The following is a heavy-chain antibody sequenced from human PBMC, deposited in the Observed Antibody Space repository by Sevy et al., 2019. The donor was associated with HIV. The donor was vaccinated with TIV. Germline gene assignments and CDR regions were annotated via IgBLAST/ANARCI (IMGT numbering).Heavy chain of an antibody. V-gene: IGHV1-24*01. CDR3: AGTKDYYDNSGDPFDY. J-gene: IGHJ4*02. D-gene: IGHD3-22*01. Sequence: ASVKVSCKVSGKTLTALAIHWVRQAPGKGLEWMATYDPEDAETYYAQRFQGSVTMTEDTSTDTAYMEMSSLGSEDTAVFDCAGTKDYYDNSGDPFDYWGQGTLVTVSS. CDR1: GKTLTALA. CDR2: YDPEDAET.